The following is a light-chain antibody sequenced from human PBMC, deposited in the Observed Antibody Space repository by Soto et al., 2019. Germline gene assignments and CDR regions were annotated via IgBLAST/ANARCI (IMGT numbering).Light chain of an antibody. Sequence: QSALTQPASVSGSPGQSITISCTGTSSDVGNYNLVSWYQQYPGKAPKLMIYEGGKRPSGVSNRFSSSKSGNTASLTISGLQAEDEADYYCCSFALRSTLIFGGGTQLTVL. CDR3: CSFALRSTLI. CDR2: EGG. CDR1: SSDVGNYNL. J-gene: IGLJ2*01. V-gene: IGLV2-23*01.